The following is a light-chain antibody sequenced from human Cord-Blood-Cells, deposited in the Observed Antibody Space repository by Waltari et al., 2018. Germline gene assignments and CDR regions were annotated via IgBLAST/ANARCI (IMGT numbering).Light chain of an antibody. J-gene: IGLJ3*02. CDR1: SSDAGGYNY. V-gene: IGLV2-11*01. Sequence: QSALTQPRSVSGSPGQSVTIPCTGTSSDAGGYNYVPWYQQPPGNAPKLMIYDVSKRPSGVPDRFSGSKSGNTASLTISGLQAEDEADYYCCSYAGSYWVFGGGTKLTVL. CDR3: CSYAGSYWV. CDR2: DVS.